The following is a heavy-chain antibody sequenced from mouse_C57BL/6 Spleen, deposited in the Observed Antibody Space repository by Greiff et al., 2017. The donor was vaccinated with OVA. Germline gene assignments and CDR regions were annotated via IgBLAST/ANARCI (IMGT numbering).Heavy chain of an antibody. CDR3: ALDSSGYVPSDY. J-gene: IGHJ2*01. CDR2: IYPGDGDT. Sequence: VMLVESGPELVKPGASVKISCKASGYAFSSSWMNWVKQRPGKGLEWIGRIYPGDGDTNYNGKFKGKATLTADKSSSTAYMQLSSLTSEDSAVYFCALDSSGYVPSDYWGQGTTLTVSS. CDR1: GYAFSSSW. V-gene: IGHV1-82*01. D-gene: IGHD3-2*02.